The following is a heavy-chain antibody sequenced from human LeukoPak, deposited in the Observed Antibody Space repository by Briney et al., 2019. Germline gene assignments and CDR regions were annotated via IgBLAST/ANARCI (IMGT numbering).Heavy chain of an antibody. V-gene: IGHV3-74*01. CDR1: GFTFSSYW. CDR2: INNDGSST. Sequence: GGSLRLSCAASGFTFSSYWMHWVRQAPGKGLAWVSRINNDGSSTSSADSVKGRFTISRDNAKNTLYLQMNSLRVEDTAVYYCSTGSGHAFDIWGRGTMVTVSS. CDR3: STGSGHAFDI. J-gene: IGHJ3*02. D-gene: IGHD3-10*01.